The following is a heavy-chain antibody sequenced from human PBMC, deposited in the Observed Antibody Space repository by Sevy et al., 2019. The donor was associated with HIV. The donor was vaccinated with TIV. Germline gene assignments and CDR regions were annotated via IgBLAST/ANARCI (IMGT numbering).Heavy chain of an antibody. CDR2: IFHTGST. CDR3: VRDGGTVTTPGYFDY. J-gene: IGHJ4*02. D-gene: IGHD4-17*01. V-gene: IGHV4-30-2*01. CDR1: DGSISSGAYS. Sequence: SETLSLTCTVSDGSISSGAYSWNWIRQPPGKGLEWIGYIFHTGSTYYNPSLKSRVTVSVDRSKNQFSLKMTSVTAADTAVYYCVRDGGTVTTPGYFDYWGQGTLVTVSS.